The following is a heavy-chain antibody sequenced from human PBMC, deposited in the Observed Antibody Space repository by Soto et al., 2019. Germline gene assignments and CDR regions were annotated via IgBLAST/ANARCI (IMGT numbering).Heavy chain of an antibody. V-gene: IGHV1-69*06. CDR3: ARDEGGCSGGSCYSEDYYYYGMDV. J-gene: IGHJ6*02. CDR1: GGTFSSYA. CDR2: IIPIFGTA. D-gene: IGHD2-15*01. Sequence: QVQLVQSGAEVKKPGSSVKVSCKASGGTFSSYAISWVRQAPGQGLEWMGGIIPIFGTANYAQKFQGRVTITTDKSTSTAYMELSSLRSEDTAVYYCARDEGGCSGGSCYSEDYYYYGMDVWGQGTTVTVSS.